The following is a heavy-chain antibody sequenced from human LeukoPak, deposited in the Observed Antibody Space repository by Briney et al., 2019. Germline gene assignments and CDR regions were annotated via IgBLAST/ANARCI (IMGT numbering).Heavy chain of an antibody. CDR1: GGTLSTYE. Sequence: GGSLRLSCTIFGGTLSTYEFNWVRQAPGKRPEWISYMSRTADRIDHADSVKGRFTMSRDNAKNSVYLQMNSLRVDDTAIYYCATRLPFPGYKNWGQGTLVTVSS. CDR2: MSRTADRI. D-gene: IGHD5-24*01. V-gene: IGHV3-48*03. J-gene: IGHJ4*01. CDR3: ATRLPFPGYKN.